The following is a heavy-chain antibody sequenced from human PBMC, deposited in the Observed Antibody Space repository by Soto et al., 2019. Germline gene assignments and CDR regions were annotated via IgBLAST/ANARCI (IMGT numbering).Heavy chain of an antibody. V-gene: IGHV3-49*04. Sequence: PRLSCTASGFTFGDYAMSWVRQAPGKGLEWVGFIRSKAYGGTTEYAASVKGRFTISRDDSRSIAYLQMNSLKTEDTAVYYCTREENHDAFDIWGQGTMVTVSS. CDR2: IRSKAYGGTT. J-gene: IGHJ3*02. CDR3: TREENHDAFDI. CDR1: GFTFGDYA.